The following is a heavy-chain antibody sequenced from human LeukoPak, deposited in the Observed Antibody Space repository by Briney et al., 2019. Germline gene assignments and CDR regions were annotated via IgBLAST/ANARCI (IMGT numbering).Heavy chain of an antibody. CDR3: ARPLGRFYDFAD. D-gene: IGHD3-3*01. CDR2: IYHSGST. Sequence: SETLSLTCAVSGYSISSGYYWGWIRQPPGKGLEWIGSIYHSGSTYYNPSLKSRVTISVDTSKNQFSLKLSSVTAADTAVCYCARPLGRFYDFADWGQGTLVTVSS. V-gene: IGHV4-38-2*01. CDR1: GYSISSGYY. J-gene: IGHJ4*02.